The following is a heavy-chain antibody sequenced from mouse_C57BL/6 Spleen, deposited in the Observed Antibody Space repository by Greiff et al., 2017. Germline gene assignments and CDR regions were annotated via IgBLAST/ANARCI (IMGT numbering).Heavy chain of an antibody. CDR3: AKAYYSNYGAFAY. CDR2: INPNNGGT. V-gene: IGHV1-26*01. Sequence: EVQLQQSGPELVKPGASVKISCKASGYTFTDYYMNWVKQSHGKSLEWIGDINPNNGGTSYNQKFKGKATLTVDKSSSTAYMELRSLTSEDSAVYYCAKAYYSNYGAFAYWGQGTLVTVSA. J-gene: IGHJ3*01. D-gene: IGHD2-5*01. CDR1: GYTFTDYY.